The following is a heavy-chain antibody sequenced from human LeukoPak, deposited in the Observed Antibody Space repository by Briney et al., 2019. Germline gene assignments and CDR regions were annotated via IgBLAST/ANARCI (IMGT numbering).Heavy chain of an antibody. CDR2: IYSGGST. CDR3: STSCYYPDAFDI. J-gene: IGHJ3*02. CDR1: GFTFSSYG. Sequence: GGSLRLSCATSGFTFSSYGMHWVRQAPGKGLEWVSVIYSGGSTYYADSVKGRFTISRDNSKNTLYLQMNSLRAEDTAVYYCSTSCYYPDAFDIWGQGTMVTVSS. D-gene: IGHD2-2*01. V-gene: IGHV3-66*01.